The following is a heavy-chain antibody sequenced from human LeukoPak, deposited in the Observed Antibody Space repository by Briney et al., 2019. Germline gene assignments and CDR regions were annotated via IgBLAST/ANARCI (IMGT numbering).Heavy chain of an antibody. CDR3: AKESRSSNGERYFDY. CDR2: ISGSGGST. Sequence: GGSLRLSCAASGFTFSSYGMSWVRQAPGKGLEWVSAISGSGGSTYYADSVKGRFTISRDNSKNTLYLQMNSLRAEDTAVYYCAKESRSSNGERYFDYWGQGTLVTVSS. V-gene: IGHV3-23*01. D-gene: IGHD6-13*01. J-gene: IGHJ4*02. CDR1: GFTFSSYG.